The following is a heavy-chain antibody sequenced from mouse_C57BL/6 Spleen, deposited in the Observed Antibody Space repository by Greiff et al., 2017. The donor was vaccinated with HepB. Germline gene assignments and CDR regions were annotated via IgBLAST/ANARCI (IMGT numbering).Heavy chain of an antibody. D-gene: IGHD2-4*01. CDR1: GFTFSDYG. J-gene: IGHJ2*01. V-gene: IGHV5-17*01. CDR2: ISSGSSTI. Sequence: EVKVVESGGGLVKPGGSLKLSCAASGFTFSDYGMHWVRQAPEKGLEWVAYISSGSSTIYYADTVKGRITISRDNAKNTLFLQMTSLRSEDTAMYYCARTDYGYYFDYWGQGTTLTVSS. CDR3: ARTDYGYYFDY.